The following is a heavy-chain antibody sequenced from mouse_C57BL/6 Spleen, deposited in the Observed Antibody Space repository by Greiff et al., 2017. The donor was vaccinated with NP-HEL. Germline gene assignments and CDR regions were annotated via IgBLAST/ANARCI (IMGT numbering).Heavy chain of an antibody. CDR1: GYTFTDYN. J-gene: IGHJ2*01. CDR3: ARGDYGQSLFDY. CDR2: INPNNGGT. Sequence: EVQVVESGPELVKPGASVKMSCKASGYTFTDYNMHWVKQSHGKSLEWIGYINPNNGGTSYNQKFKGKATLTVNKSSSTAYMELRSLTSEDSAVYYCARGDYGQSLFDYWGQGTTLTVSS. D-gene: IGHD1-1*01. V-gene: IGHV1-22*01.